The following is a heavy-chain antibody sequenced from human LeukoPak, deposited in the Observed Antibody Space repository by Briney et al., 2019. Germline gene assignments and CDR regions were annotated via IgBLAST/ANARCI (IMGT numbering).Heavy chain of an antibody. CDR3: ARDRPRSDSYYVFDY. Sequence: GGTLSLSCEAYGYSCSNHEMNRLPPAPGKGLKGLSYINSGGTTKYYADPVKGRFTISRHNAKNSLYLQMNSLRADDTAVYYCARDRPRSDSYYVFDYWGQGNLVIVSS. D-gene: IGHD3-10*01. CDR1: GYSCSNHE. CDR2: INSGGTTK. V-gene: IGHV3-48*03. J-gene: IGHJ4*02.